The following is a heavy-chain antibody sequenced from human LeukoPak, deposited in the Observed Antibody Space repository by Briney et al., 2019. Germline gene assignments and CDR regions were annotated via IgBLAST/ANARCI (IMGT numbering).Heavy chain of an antibody. CDR3: ARVGSMGYSSGRSFDY. CDR1: GGSISSGGYY. D-gene: IGHD6-19*01. CDR2: IYYSGST. V-gene: IGHV4-31*03. J-gene: IGHJ4*02. Sequence: SETLSLTCTVSGGSISSGGYYWSCIRQHPGKGLEWIGYIYYSGSTYYNPSLKSRVTISVDTSKNQFSLKLSSVTAADTAVYYCARVGSMGYSSGRSFDYWGQGTLVTVSS.